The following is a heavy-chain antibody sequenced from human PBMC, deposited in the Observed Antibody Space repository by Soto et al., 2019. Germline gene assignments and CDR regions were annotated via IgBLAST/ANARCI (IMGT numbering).Heavy chain of an antibody. CDR2: INLRGGTT. D-gene: IGHD1-26*01. CDR3: ARGPEDSDVPRWDY. V-gene: IGHV1-46*02. CDR1: GYNFNQYY. Sequence: QVQLMQSGAEVRKPGASVRLSCETSGYNFNQYYIHWVRQAPGQGLEWMGIINLRGGTTEYAHKFRGRVTVTGDTSTKTAYMELRSLRSEDTAMYFCARGPEDSDVPRWDYWGQGPLVTVSS. J-gene: IGHJ4*02.